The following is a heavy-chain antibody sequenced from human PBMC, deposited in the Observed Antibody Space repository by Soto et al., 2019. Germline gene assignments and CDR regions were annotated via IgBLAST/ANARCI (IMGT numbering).Heavy chain of an antibody. V-gene: IGHV1-69*06. CDR1: GGTFSSYA. J-gene: IGHJ4*02. CDR2: IIPIFGTA. CDR3: ARASAHYDILTGLNY. Sequence: VKVSCKASGGTFSSYAISWVRQAPGQGLEWMVGIIPIFGTANYAQKFQGRVTITAYKSTSTAYMELSSLRSEDTAVYYCARASAHYDILTGLNYWGQGTLVTLSS. D-gene: IGHD3-9*01.